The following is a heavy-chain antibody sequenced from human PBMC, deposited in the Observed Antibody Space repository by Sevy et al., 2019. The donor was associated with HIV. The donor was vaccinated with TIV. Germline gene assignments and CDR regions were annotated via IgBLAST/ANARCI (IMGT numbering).Heavy chain of an antibody. D-gene: IGHD3-10*01. CDR1: GGTISSSSYR. V-gene: IGHV4-39*01. Sequence: SETLSLTYTVSGGTISSSSYRWGWIRQPPGKGLEWVGSIYHTGAAVDNPSFKRRVTMSVDTSKNQFSLQVGSVTAADTAVYHCAIWYRNNFDYWGQGALVSVSS. CDR3: AIWYRNNFDY. J-gene: IGHJ4*02. CDR2: IYHTGAA.